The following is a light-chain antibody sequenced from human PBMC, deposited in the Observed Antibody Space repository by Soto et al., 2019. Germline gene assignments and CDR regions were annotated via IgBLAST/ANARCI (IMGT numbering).Light chain of an antibody. Sequence: DIQMTQSPSSLSASIGDRVTITCRTSQSIRTYLNWYQQKAGKDPKLLIFSASGLQSGVPSRFSGSGSGTDFTLIISSLQPEDFATYYCQQGDSAPYTFGQGNRLEIK. CDR3: QQGDSAPYT. V-gene: IGKV1-39*01. CDR2: SAS. J-gene: IGKJ2*01. CDR1: QSIRTY.